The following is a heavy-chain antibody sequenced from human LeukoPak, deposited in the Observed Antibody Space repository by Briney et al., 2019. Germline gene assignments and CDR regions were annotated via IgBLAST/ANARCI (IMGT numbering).Heavy chain of an antibody. CDR3: ARAQIPGGRVTMIPVGY. V-gene: IGHV3-23*01. CDR1: GFSFSNYG. Sequence: QAGGSLRLSCAASGFSFSNYGMNWVRQAPGKGLEWVSGITGNGGTTYYADSVKGRFTISRDNSKNTLYLQMNSLRAEDTAVYYCARAQIPGGRVTMIPVGYWGQGTLVTVSS. CDR2: ITGNGGTT. D-gene: IGHD3-22*01. J-gene: IGHJ4*02.